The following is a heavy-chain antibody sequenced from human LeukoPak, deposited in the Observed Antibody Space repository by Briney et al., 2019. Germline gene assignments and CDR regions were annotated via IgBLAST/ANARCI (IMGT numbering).Heavy chain of an antibody. CDR3: AKDQVEQWLVHGGGCDY. J-gene: IGHJ4*02. CDR1: GFTFSSYG. V-gene: IGHV3-30*02. D-gene: IGHD6-19*01. Sequence: PGGSLRLSCAASGFTFSSYGMHWVRQAPGRGLEWVAFIRYDGSNKYYADSVKGRFTISRDNSKNTLYLQMNSLRAEDTAVYYCAKDQVEQWLVHGGGCDYWGQGTLVTVSS. CDR2: IRYDGSNK.